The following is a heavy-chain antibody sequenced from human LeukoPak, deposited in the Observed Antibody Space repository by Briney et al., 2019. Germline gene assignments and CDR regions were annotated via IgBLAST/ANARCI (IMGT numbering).Heavy chain of an antibody. CDR1: GFTFSSYE. CDR2: ISSSGSTI. Sequence: GGSLRLSCAASGFTFSSYEMNWVRQAPGEGLEWVSYISSSGSTIYSADSVKGRFSISRDNAKNSLYLQMNSLRAEDTAVYYCARCGNWGVGHAFDIWGQGTMVTVSS. V-gene: IGHV3-48*03. J-gene: IGHJ3*02. CDR3: ARCGNWGVGHAFDI. D-gene: IGHD4-23*01.